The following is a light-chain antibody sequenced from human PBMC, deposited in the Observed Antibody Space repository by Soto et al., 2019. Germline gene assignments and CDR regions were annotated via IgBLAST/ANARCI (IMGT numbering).Light chain of an antibody. CDR1: SSDIGDYNY. J-gene: IGLJ1*01. Sequence: QSALTQPASVSGSPGQSITISCTGTSSDIGDYNYVSWYQQHPGKVPKLIIYDVSNRPSGVSNRFSGSKSGNAASLTISGLQAEDEADYYCSSYTRTSTLYVFATGTKVTVL. V-gene: IGLV2-14*03. CDR2: DVS. CDR3: SSYTRTSTLYV.